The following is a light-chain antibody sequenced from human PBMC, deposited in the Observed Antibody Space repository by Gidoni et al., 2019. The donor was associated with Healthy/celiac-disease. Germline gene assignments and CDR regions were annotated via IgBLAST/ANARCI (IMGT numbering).Light chain of an antibody. CDR2: KAS. CDR1: QSIRSW. V-gene: IGKV1-5*03. CDR3: QQYNSYSRT. Sequence: DIQITQSPSTLSASVGDRVTITCRASQSIRSWLAWYQQKPGKAPKLLIYKASSLESGVPSRFSGSGSGTEFTLTISSLQPDDFATYYCQQYNSYSRTFGQGTKVEIK. J-gene: IGKJ1*01.